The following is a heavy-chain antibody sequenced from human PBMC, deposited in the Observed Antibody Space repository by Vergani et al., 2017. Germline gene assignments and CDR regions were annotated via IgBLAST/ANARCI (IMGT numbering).Heavy chain of an antibody. CDR3: ATKPLVMDAFDI. J-gene: IGHJ3*02. CDR2: LHPGDTDT. V-gene: IGHV1-69-2*01. Sequence: EVRMVQSGAEVKKPGATVTISCKVSGHTFTDHYMHWVQQAPGRGLQWIGLLHPGDTDTKYAEKFQDRISITADTSTDTVYMELKSLRSEDTAVYYCATKPLVMDAFDIWGQGTMVTVSS. D-gene: IGHD3-9*01. CDR1: GHTFTDHY.